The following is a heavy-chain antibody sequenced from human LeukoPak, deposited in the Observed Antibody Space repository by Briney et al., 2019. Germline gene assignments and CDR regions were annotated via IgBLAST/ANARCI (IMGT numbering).Heavy chain of an antibody. D-gene: IGHD6-13*01. J-gene: IGHJ5*02. CDR2: IYNSGST. CDR1: GGSISSSTYY. CDR3: ARQAYSSNLGWFDP. V-gene: IGHV4-39*01. Sequence: SETLSLTCSVSGGSISSSTYYWGWIRQPPGKGLEWIGSIYNSGSTYYAPSLKSRVTISVDTSKNQFSLKLSSVTAADTAVYYCARQAYSSNLGWFDPWGQGTLVTVSS.